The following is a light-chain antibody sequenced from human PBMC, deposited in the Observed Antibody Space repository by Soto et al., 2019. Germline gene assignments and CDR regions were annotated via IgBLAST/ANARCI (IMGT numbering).Light chain of an antibody. Sequence: QSVLTQPPSVSAAPGQDVTISCSGSSSNLAYNSLSWSQQLPGTAPKLLIYDDNKRPSGIPARFSGSKSGTSATLGITGLETGDEADYYCGAWDDGLNVYVFGSGTKVTVL. J-gene: IGLJ1*01. V-gene: IGLV1-51*01. CDR2: DDN. CDR3: GAWDDGLNVYV. CDR1: SSNLAYNS.